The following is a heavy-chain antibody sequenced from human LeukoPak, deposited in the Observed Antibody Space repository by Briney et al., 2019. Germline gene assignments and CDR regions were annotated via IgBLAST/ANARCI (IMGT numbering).Heavy chain of an antibody. CDR1: GGSISSYY. CDR2: IYYSGST. J-gene: IGHJ3*02. D-gene: IGHD2-8*01. Sequence: SETLSLTCTVSGGSISSYYWSWIRQPPGKGLEWIGYIYYSGSTNYNPSLKSRVTISVDTSKNQFSLKLSSVTAADTAVYYCARVIGGNANGAFDIWGQGTMVTVSS. V-gene: IGHV4-59*01. CDR3: ARVIGGNANGAFDI.